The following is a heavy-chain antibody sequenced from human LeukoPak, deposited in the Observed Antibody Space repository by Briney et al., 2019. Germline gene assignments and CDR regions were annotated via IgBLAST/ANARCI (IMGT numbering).Heavy chain of an antibody. D-gene: IGHD2-2*02. J-gene: IGHJ4*02. Sequence: SETLSLTCAVSGYSISSGYYWGWIRQPPEKGLEWIGSIYHSGSTYYNPSLKSRVTISVDTSKNQFSLKLSSVTAADTAVYYCASLYLYIWGQGTLVTVSS. CDR1: GYSISSGYY. CDR2: IYHSGST. V-gene: IGHV4-38-2*01. CDR3: ASLYLYI.